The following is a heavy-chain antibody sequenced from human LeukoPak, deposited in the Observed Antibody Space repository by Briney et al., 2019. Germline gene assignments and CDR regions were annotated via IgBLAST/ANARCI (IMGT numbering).Heavy chain of an antibody. D-gene: IGHD3-22*01. V-gene: IGHV3-23*01. CDR3: SRGIHRMDYDSSGYYHY. J-gene: IGHJ4*02. CDR2: ISGSGGST. CDR1: GLTFRTYD. Sequence: GGSLRLSCAASGLTFRTYDMSWVRQAPGKGLEWVSGISGSGGSTYYTDSVKGRFTIPRDNSKNTLYLQMNSLRAEDTAVFYCSRGIHRMDYDSSGYYHYWGQGTLVTVSS.